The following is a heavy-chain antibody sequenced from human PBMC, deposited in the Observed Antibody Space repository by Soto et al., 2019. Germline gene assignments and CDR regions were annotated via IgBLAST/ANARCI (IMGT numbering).Heavy chain of an antibody. D-gene: IGHD1-26*01. CDR2: INYSGRA. J-gene: IGHJ4*02. Sequence: SETLSLTCSVSGTSIRSSDYYWGWIRQPPGKGLEWIGSINYSGRAYQNPSLKSRVTISIDTSENQFSLKLSSVTAADTAVYYCARGLISGSHYSGGWYYFDSWGQGTQVTVSS. CDR3: ARGLISGSHYSGGWYYFDS. CDR1: GTSIRSSDYY. V-gene: IGHV4-39*07.